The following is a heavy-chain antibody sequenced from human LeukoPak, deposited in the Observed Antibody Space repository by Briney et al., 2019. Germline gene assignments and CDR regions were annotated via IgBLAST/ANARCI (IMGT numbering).Heavy chain of an antibody. CDR2: ISYDGGRK. Sequence: PGGSLRLSCVASGFRFSGYAIHWVRQAPGKGLEWVALISYDGGRKDYADSVKGRFTIDRDNSKNIVYLQMSGLRVDDTAIYYCARDKEGGSNDHWGQGTLVTVSS. J-gene: IGHJ4*02. CDR3: ARDKEGGSNDH. V-gene: IGHV3-30*04. CDR1: GFRFSGYA. D-gene: IGHD2-15*01.